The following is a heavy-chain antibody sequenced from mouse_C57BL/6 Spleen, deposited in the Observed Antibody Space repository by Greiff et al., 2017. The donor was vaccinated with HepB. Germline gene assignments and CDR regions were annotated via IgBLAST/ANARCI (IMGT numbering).Heavy chain of an antibody. CDR2: INPGSGGT. D-gene: IGHD1-1*01. CDR3: ARGLYYYGSSPYWYFDV. J-gene: IGHJ1*03. CDR1: GYAFTNYL. V-gene: IGHV1-54*01. Sequence: VQLQQSGAELVRPGTSVKVSCKASGYAFTNYLIEWVKQRPGQGLEWIGVINPGSGGTNYNEKFKGKATLTADKSSSTAYMQLSSLTSEDSAVYFCARGLYYYGSSPYWYFDVWGTGTTVTVSS.